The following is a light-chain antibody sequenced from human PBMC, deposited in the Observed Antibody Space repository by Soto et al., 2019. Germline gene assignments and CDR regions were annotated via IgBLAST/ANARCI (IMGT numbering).Light chain of an antibody. CDR1: SGHSTYA. J-gene: IGLJ2*01. CDR3: QTWDTGIQV. CDR2: VNGDGSH. V-gene: IGLV4-69*01. Sequence: QSVLTQSPSASASLGASVKLTCTLSSGHSTYAITWHQQQPEKGPRYLMKVNGDGSHNKGDGIPDRFSGSSSGLERYLTISSLQSEDEADYYCQTWDTGIQVFGGGTKLTVL.